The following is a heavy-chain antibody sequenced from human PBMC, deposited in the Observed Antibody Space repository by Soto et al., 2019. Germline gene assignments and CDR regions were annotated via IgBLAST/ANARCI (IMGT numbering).Heavy chain of an antibody. Sequence: EVQLVESGGGMVHPGGSLRLSCAASGFTFSDHYMDWVRQAPGKGLEWVGRIRNKANSYTTYYAASVKGRFTISRDDSKNSLYLQMNSLKTEDTALYYCASGYCSGGSCYSSPGNYWGQGTLVTVSS. D-gene: IGHD2-15*01. CDR1: GFTFSDHY. V-gene: IGHV3-72*01. CDR2: IRNKANSYTT. CDR3: ASGYCSGGSCYSSPGNY. J-gene: IGHJ4*02.